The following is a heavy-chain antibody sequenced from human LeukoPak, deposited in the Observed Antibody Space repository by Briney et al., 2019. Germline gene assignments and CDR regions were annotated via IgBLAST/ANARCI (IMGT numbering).Heavy chain of an antibody. Sequence: GGSLRLSCAASGFTFSSYWMSWVRQAPGKGLEWVANIKQDGSEKYYVDSVKGRFTISRDNAKNSLYLQMNSLRAEDTAVYYCARDRERYFDWSDYYYYGMDVWGQGTTVTVSS. CDR2: IKQDGSEK. D-gene: IGHD3-9*01. V-gene: IGHV3-7*01. CDR1: GFTFSSYW. J-gene: IGHJ6*02. CDR3: ARDRERYFDWSDYYYYGMDV.